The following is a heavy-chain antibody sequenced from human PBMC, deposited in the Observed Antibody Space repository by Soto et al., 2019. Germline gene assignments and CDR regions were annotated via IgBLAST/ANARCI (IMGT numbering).Heavy chain of an antibody. V-gene: IGHV3-48*02. CDR3: ARPRVGYYDSSGYSYRSDWYFDL. CDR2: ISSSSSTI. Sequence: EVQLVESGGGLVQPGGSLRLSCAASGFTFSSYSMNWVRQAPGKGLEWVSYISSSSSTIYYADSVKGRFTISRDNAKNSLYLQINSLRDEGMALYYCARPRVGYYDSSGYSYRSDWYFDLWGRGTLVTVSS. D-gene: IGHD3-22*01. J-gene: IGHJ2*01. CDR1: GFTFSSYS.